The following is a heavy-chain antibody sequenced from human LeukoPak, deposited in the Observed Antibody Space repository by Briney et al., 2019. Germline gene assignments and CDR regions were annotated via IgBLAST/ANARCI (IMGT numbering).Heavy chain of an antibody. D-gene: IGHD1-1*01. CDR1: GYIFTTYG. J-gene: IGHJ4*02. CDR3: ARDKNWKPDY. Sequence: GASVKASCKASGYIFTTYGFSWVRRAPGQGLEWMGWISAYNGNTNYAQRLQGRVTMTTDTSTSTVYMELRSLRSDDTAVYYCARDKNWKPDYWGQGTLVTVSS. CDR2: ISAYNGNT. V-gene: IGHV1-18*01.